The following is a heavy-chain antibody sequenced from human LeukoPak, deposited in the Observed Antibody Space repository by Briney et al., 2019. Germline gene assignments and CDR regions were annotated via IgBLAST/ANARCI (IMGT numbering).Heavy chain of an antibody. CDR2: ISGYNGNP. CDR3: ARDLRDIVGAPAVPDAFDI. D-gene: IGHD2-2*01. CDR1: GYTFTSYG. Sequence: SVKVSCKAFGYTFTSYGISWVRHATGQGLEWLGWISGYNGNPHYAQRLQARVTMTTDTSTSTAYMELRRLRSDDTAVYYCARDLRDIVGAPAVPDAFDIWGQGTMVTVSS. V-gene: IGHV1-18*01. J-gene: IGHJ3*02.